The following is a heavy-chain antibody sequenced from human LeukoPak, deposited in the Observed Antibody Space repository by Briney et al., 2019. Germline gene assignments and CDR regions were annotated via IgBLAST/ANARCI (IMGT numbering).Heavy chain of an antibody. CDR3: ARGRAGSGRRPPLDY. J-gene: IGHJ4*02. D-gene: IGHD3-10*01. V-gene: IGHV3-21*01. Sequence: GGSLRLSCAASGFTFSSYSMNWVRQAPGKGLEWVSSISSSSSYIYYADSVKGRFTISRDNSKNTLYLQMNSLRAEDTAVYYCARGRAGSGRRPPLDYWGQGTLVTVSS. CDR2: ISSSSSYI. CDR1: GFTFSSYS.